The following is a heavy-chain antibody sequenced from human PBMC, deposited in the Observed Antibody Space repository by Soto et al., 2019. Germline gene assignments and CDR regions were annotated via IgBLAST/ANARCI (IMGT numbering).Heavy chain of an antibody. CDR1: GYIFTAYY. D-gene: IGHD2-8*01. J-gene: IGHJ4*02. CDR2: VNTYNGHT. V-gene: IGHV1-18*04. Sequence: QAQLVQSGPEVQKPGASVKVSCKASGYIFTAYYIGWTRQAPGQGLEWMGWVNTYNGHTGYAQKFQGRVTRTTDTSLSTAYMELRDLGTDDTAVYYCPRDQRNSNGAEDSWGQGTLGTVSS. CDR3: PRDQRNSNGAEDS.